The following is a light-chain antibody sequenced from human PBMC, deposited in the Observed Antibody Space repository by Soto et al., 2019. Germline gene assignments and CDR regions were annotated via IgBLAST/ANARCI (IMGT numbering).Light chain of an antibody. CDR2: GAS. CDR3: QQYDSSPPIT. V-gene: IGKV3-20*01. CDR1: QSVSSSY. J-gene: IGKJ5*01. Sequence: IVLTQSPGTLSLFPGERATLACRTSQSVSSSYLAWYQQKPGQAPRLVFYGASSRATGIPDRFSGSGSGTDFTLTISRLEPEDFAVYFCQQYDSSPPITFGQGTRLEI.